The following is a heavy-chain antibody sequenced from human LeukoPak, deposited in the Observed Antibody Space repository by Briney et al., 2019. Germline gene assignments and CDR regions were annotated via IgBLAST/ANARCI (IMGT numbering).Heavy chain of an antibody. CDR2: ISGSGGST. CDR3: AKSAADYSSSSFDY. J-gene: IGHJ4*02. CDR1: GFTFSSYA. D-gene: IGHD6-6*01. Sequence: GGSLRLSCAASGFTFSSYAMSWVRQAPGKGLEWVSAISGSGGSTYYADSVKGRFTISRYNSKNTLYMQMNSLRAEDTAVYYCAKSAADYSSSSFDYWGQGTLVTVSS. V-gene: IGHV3-23*01.